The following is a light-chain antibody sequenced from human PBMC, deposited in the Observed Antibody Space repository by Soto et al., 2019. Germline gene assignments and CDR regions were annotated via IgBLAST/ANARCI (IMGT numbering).Light chain of an antibody. Sequence: ALAQPASVSGSPGQSITISCTGTISDVGSHNLVSWYQQHPDKAPKLIIYEVNERPSGVSSRFSGSKSGNTASLTVSGLQPDDEADYHCCSFAGSNPFPYVFGTGTKVTV. CDR3: CSFAGSNPFPYV. CDR2: EVN. CDR1: ISDVGSHNL. V-gene: IGLV2-23*02. J-gene: IGLJ1*01.